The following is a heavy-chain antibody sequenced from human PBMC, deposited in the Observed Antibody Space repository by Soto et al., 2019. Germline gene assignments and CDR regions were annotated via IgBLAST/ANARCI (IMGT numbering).Heavy chain of an antibody. CDR1: GFSLSSTGVC. Sequence: SGPTLVNPTQTLTLTCTFSGFSLSSTGVCVSWIRQPPGKAPEWLALIDWDDDKHYNTSLRTRLTISRGTSTNQVVLTMTAMDPADTATYYCARNTRFLYDIPSATNWFDPWGQGIPVPVSS. J-gene: IGHJ5*02. V-gene: IGHV2-70*01. CDR3: ARNTRFLYDIPSATNWFDP. D-gene: IGHD3-22*01. CDR2: IDWDDDK.